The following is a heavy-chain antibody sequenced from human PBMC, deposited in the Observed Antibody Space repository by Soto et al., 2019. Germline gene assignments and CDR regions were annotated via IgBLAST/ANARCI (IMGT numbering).Heavy chain of an antibody. CDR1: GFTFDDYT. CDR3: ARGPDSGYYSLPDH. Sequence: GGSLRLSCAASGFTFDDYTMHWVRQAPGKGLEWVSLISWDGGSTYYADSVKGRFTISRDNSKNSLYLQMNSLRTEDTALYYCARGPDSGYYSLPDHWGQGTLVTVSS. V-gene: IGHV3-43*01. J-gene: IGHJ4*02. D-gene: IGHD1-26*01. CDR2: ISWDGGST.